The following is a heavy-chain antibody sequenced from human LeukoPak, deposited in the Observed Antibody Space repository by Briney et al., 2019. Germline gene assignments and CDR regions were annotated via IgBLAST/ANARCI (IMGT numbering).Heavy chain of an antibody. CDR1: GGSISSSSYY. V-gene: IGHV4-39*07. CDR2: INHSGST. J-gene: IGHJ4*02. CDR3: ARGRDYDILTGPRYYFDY. Sequence: SETLSLTCTVSGGSISSSSYYWGWIRQPPGKGLEWIGEINHSGSTNYNPSLKSRVTISVDTSKNQFSLKLSSVTAADTAVYYCARGRDYDILTGPRYYFDYWGQGTLVTVSS. D-gene: IGHD3-9*01.